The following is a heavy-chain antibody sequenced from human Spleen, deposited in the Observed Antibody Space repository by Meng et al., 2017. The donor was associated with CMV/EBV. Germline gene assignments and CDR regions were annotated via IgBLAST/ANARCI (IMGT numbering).Heavy chain of an antibody. J-gene: IGHJ1*01. D-gene: IGHD1-26*01. V-gene: IGHV4-39*07. Sequence: SETLSLTCTVSGDSISSTSYYWGRIRQPPGKELEWIGSVYYSGHTYYNPSLRGRVTISVETSKKQFSLRLSSVTAADTAVYYCAKAGLVGATVAEYFQHWGQGTLVTVSS. CDR2: VYYSGHT. CDR3: AKAGLVGATVAEYFQH. CDR1: GDSISSTSYY.